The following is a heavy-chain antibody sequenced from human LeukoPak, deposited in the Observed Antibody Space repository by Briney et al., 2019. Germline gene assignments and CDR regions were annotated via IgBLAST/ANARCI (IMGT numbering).Heavy chain of an antibody. D-gene: IGHD5-18*01. CDR2: INPNSGDS. Sequence: ASVKVSCKASGYTFTDYYMHWVRQAPGQGLEWIGWINPNSGDSNYAQKFQDRVTMTRDTSINTAYMELSRLRSDDTAVYYCARQFGYGYSFDIWGQGKTVTVSS. CDR3: ARQFGYGYSFDI. V-gene: IGHV1-2*02. CDR1: GYTFTDYY. J-gene: IGHJ3*02.